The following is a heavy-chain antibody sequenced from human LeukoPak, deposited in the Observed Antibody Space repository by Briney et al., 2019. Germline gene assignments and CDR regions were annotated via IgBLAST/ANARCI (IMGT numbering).Heavy chain of an antibody. CDR2: IYHSGST. Sequence: PSQTLSLTCTVSGGSISSGGYYWSWIRQPPGKGLEWIGYIYHSGSTYYNPSLKSRVTISVDRSKNQFSLKLSSVTAADTAVYYCARDSTMVRGVIYGMDVWGQGTTVTVS. CDR3: ARDSTMVRGVIYGMDV. V-gene: IGHV4-30-2*01. J-gene: IGHJ6*02. CDR1: GGSISSGGYY. D-gene: IGHD3-10*01.